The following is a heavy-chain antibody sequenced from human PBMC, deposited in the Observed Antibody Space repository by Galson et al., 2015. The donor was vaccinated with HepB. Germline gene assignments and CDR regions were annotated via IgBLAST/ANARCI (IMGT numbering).Heavy chain of an antibody. CDR3: AKGWIQLWFGC. Sequence: SLRLSCAASGFTFTRYSMTWVRQAPGQGLEWVSAIDPSGGSTYYADSVKGRFTISRDNSKNTVFLQMNSLRAEDTALYYCAKGWIQLWFGCWGQGTLVTVSS. J-gene: IGHJ5*01. CDR2: IDPSGGST. V-gene: IGHV3-23*01. CDR1: GFTFTRYS. D-gene: IGHD5-18*01.